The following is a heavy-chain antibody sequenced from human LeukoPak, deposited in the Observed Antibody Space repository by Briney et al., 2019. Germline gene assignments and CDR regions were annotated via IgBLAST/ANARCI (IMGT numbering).Heavy chain of an antibody. CDR3: AKSGFCNATSCSKEIES. CDR1: ESTFSNYA. D-gene: IGHD2-2*01. V-gene: IGHV3-23*01. Sequence: GGSLRLSCAASESTFSNYAMSWVRQAPGKGLQWVSTISGRGGSTYYADSVKGRFTISRDNSKNTVFLQMNSLRAEDTALYYCAKSGFCNATSCSKEIESWGQGTLVTVSS. J-gene: IGHJ4*02. CDR2: ISGRGGST.